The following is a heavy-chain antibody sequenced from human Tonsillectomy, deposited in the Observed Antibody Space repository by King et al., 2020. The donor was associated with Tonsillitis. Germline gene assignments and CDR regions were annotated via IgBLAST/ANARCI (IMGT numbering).Heavy chain of an antibody. J-gene: IGHJ4*02. CDR1: GFTFSSYG. V-gene: IGHV3-33*01. D-gene: IGHD2-21*01. CDR3: ARDPGYCGGDCYDY. Sequence: VQLVQSGGGVVQPGRSLRLSCAASGFTFSSYGMHWVRQAPGKGLEWVAVIWDDGSNKYYADSVKGRFTISRDNSKNTLYLQMNSLRAEDTAVYYCARDPGYCGGDCYDYWGQGTLVTVSS. CDR2: IWDDGSNK.